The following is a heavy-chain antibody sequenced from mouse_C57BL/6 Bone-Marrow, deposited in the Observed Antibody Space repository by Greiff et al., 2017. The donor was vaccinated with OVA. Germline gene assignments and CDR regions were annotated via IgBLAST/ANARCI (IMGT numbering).Heavy chain of an antibody. J-gene: IGHJ4*01. CDR1: GFNIKHTY. D-gene: IGHD3-2*02. CDR2: IDPENGNT. V-gene: IGHV14-3*01. Sequence: EVKLMESVAELVRPGASVKLSCTASGFNIKHTYMHWVKQRPEKGLEWIGRIDPENGNTNYVPKFKGKATITADTSSNTAYLQRRSVASEDTAIYYCDRDRSGYYYAMDYWGQGTSVTVSA. CDR3: DRDRSGYYYAMDY.